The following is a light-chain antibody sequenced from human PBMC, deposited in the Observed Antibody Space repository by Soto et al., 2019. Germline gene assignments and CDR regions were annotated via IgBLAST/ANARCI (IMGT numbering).Light chain of an antibody. Sequence: LVWTQSAGTLSLSPGERAALFGGASQSVSSSYLAWYQQKPGQAPRLLFFGASTRATGIPDRFSGSGSGTDFTLTISRLEPEDFAVYYCQQYGSSGTFGEGTKVDIK. J-gene: IGKJ4*02. CDR3: QQYGSSGT. CDR1: QSVSSSY. CDR2: GAS. V-gene: IGKV3-20*01.